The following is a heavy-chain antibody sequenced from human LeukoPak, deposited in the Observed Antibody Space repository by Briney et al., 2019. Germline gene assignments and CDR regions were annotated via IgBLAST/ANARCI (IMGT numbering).Heavy chain of an antibody. Sequence: GGSLRLSCAASGFTSGASSMNWIRQAPGKGLEWISYISSSSSYTMYADSVKGRFTISRDNAKNSLYLQMNSLRAEDTAVYYCQGYYESRGYWGRGTLVTVSS. D-gene: IGHD3-22*01. CDR1: GFTSGASS. J-gene: IGHJ4*02. V-gene: IGHV3-11*03. CDR2: ISSSSSYT. CDR3: QGYYESRGY.